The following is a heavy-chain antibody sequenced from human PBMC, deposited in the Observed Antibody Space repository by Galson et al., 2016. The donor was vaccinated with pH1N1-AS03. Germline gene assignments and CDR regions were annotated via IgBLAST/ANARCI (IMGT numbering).Heavy chain of an antibody. CDR1: GGTLSRST. CDR2: IIPIFNTI. D-gene: IGHD5-18*01. J-gene: IGHJ3*02. CDR3: CVSVTPSSFTDAFDI. V-gene: IGHV1-69*13. Sequence: SVKVSCKASGGTLSRSTISWVRQAPGHGLEWMGRIIPIFNTINYAQKLRGRVTMTVDESTSTAYMDLSSLRYEDWAIYYCCVSVTPSSFTDAFDIWGQGTTVTVSS.